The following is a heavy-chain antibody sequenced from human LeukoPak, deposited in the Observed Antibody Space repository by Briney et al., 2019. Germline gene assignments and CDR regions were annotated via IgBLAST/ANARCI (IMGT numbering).Heavy chain of an antibody. CDR3: ARGRPPGD. CDR1: GFTVSSNY. Sequence: GGSLRLSCAASGFTVSSNYLTWVRQAPGKGLEWVSYTYGDSSRNYADSVKGRFTISRDNSKNTLYLQMNSLRAEDTAVYFCARGRPPGDWGQGTLVTVSS. V-gene: IGHV3-53*01. CDR2: TYGDSSR. J-gene: IGHJ4*02. D-gene: IGHD1-26*01.